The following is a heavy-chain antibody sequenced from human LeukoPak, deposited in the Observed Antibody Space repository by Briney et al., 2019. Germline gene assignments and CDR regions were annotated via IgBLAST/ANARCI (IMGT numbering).Heavy chain of an antibody. D-gene: IGHD3-16*01. CDR2: INSVGSST. J-gene: IGHJ3*02. CDR3: ARVRDYNYVWGRREDALDI. Sequence: GGSLRLYCTASGFIFSTYWMHWVRQAPGKGLVWVSRINSVGSSTNYADSVKGRFTISRDNAKNMLYLQMNSLRAEDTAVYYCARVRDYNYVWGRREDALDIWEEGTMVTVSS. V-gene: IGHV3-74*01. CDR1: GFIFSTYW.